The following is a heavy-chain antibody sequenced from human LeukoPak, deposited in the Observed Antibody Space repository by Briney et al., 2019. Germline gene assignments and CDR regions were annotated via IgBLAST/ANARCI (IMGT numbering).Heavy chain of an antibody. CDR1: GLTFSHYG. Sequence: GGSLRLSCATSGLTFSHYGMHWVRQSPGKGLEWVAFIRYDGSILYYADSVKGRFTISRDNSKNTLYFQMSSLRAEDTAVYYCVRGGSGWYSWGQGTLVTVSS. J-gene: IGHJ4*02. V-gene: IGHV3-30*02. CDR3: VRGGSGWYS. CDR2: IRYDGSIL. D-gene: IGHD6-19*01.